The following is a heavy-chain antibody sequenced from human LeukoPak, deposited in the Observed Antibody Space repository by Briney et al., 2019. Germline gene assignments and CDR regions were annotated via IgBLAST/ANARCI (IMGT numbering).Heavy chain of an antibody. CDR1: GFTFSSYW. CDR2: IDSDGSNT. D-gene: IGHD4-17*01. V-gene: IGHV3-74*01. J-gene: IGHJ4*02. CDR3: ARDDYGDYYFDY. Sequence: GGSLRLSCAASGFTFSSYWMHWVRQAPGKGLVRVSRIDSDGSNTDYADSVKGRFTVSRDNAKNTLYLQMNSLRAEDTAVYYCARDDYGDYYFDYWGQGTLVTVSS.